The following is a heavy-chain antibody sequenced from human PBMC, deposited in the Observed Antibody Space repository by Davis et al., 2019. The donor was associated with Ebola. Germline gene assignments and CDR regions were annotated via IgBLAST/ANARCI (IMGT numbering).Heavy chain of an antibody. D-gene: IGHD1-1*01. J-gene: IGHJ6*02. CDR3: ARGRRAGTGYYYYYYGMDV. CDR2: INHSGST. Sequence: SETLSLTCAVYGGSFSGYYWSWIRQPPGKGLEWIGEINHSGSTNYNPSLKSRVTISVDTSKNQFSLKLSSVTAADTAVYYCARGRRAGTGYYYYYYGMDVWGQGTLVTVSS. CDR1: GGSFSGYY. V-gene: IGHV4-34*01.